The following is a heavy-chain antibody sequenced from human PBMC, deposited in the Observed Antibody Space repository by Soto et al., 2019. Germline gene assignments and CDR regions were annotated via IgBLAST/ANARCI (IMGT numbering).Heavy chain of an antibody. V-gene: IGHV3-23*01. CDR3: AKALTDAILGYYYYYYMDV. D-gene: IGHD2-8*01. CDR2: ISGSGGST. Sequence: EVQLLESGGGLVQPGGSLRLSCAASGFTFSSYAMSWVRQAPGKGLEWVSAISGSGGSTYYADYVKGRFTISRDNSKNTLYLQMNSLRAEDTDVYYCAKALTDAILGYYYYYYMDVWGKGTTVTVSS. CDR1: GFTFSSYA. J-gene: IGHJ6*03.